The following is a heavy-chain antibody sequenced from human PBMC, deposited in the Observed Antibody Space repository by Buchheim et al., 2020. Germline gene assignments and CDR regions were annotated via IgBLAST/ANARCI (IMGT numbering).Heavy chain of an antibody. J-gene: IGHJ4*02. CDR2: ISGSGGST. CDR1: GFTFSSYA. Sequence: EVQLLESGGGLVQPGGSLRLSCAASGFTFSSYAMSWVRQAPGKGLEWVSAISGSGGSTYYADSVKGRFTISRDNSKNTLYLQMNSPRAEDTAVYYCATKPWEALLYSSGWYSVDYWGQGTL. D-gene: IGHD6-19*01. V-gene: IGHV3-23*01. CDR3: ATKPWEALLYSSGWYSVDY.